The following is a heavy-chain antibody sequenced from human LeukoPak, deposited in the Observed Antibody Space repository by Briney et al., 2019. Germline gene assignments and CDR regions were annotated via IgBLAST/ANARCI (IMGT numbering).Heavy chain of an antibody. D-gene: IGHD1-26*01. CDR3: ARDSGSYSYFDY. J-gene: IGHJ4*02. CDR1: GGSISSYY. Sequence: SETLSLTCTVSGGSISSYYWSWIRQPPGKGLEWIGYIYYSGSTNYNPSLKSRVTISVDTSKNQFSLKLSSVTAADTAVYYCARDSGSYSYFDYWGQGTLVTVSS. CDR2: IYYSGST. V-gene: IGHV4-59*01.